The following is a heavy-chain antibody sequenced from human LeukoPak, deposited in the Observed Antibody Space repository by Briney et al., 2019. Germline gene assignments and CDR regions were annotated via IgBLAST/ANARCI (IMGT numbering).Heavy chain of an antibody. CDR3: ARVHLPGIAAPNAFDI. CDR2: ISWNSGSI. CDR1: GFTFDDYA. J-gene: IGHJ3*02. Sequence: GRSLRLSCAASGFTFDDYAMHWVRQAPGKGLEWVSGISWNSGSIGYADSVKGRFTISRDNAKNSLYLQMNSLRAEDTAVYYCARVHLPGIAAPNAFDIWGQGTMVTVSS. D-gene: IGHD6-13*01. V-gene: IGHV3-9*01.